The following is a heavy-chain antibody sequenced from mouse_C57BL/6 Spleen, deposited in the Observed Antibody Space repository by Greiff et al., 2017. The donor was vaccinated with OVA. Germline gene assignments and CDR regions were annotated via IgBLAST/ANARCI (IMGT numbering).Heavy chain of an antibody. J-gene: IGHJ2*01. D-gene: IGHD3-2*02. CDR1: GYSITSGYY. V-gene: IGHV3-6*01. CDR3: ARVQTPQAFDY. Sequence: VQLKESGPGLVKPSQSLSLTCSVTGYSITSGYYWNWIRQFPGNKLEWIGYISYDGSNNYNPSLKNRISITRDTSKNQFFLKLNSVTTEDTATYYCARVQTPQAFDYWGQGTTLTVSS. CDR2: ISYDGSN.